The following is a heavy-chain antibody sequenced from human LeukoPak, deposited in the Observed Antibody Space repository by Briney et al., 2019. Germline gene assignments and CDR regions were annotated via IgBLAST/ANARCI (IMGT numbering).Heavy chain of an antibody. CDR1: GGSISSYY. J-gene: IGHJ4*02. Sequence: SETLSLTCTASGGSISSYYWSWIRQPPGKGLEWIGYIYYSGSTNYNPSLKSRVTISVDTSKNQFSLKLSSVTAADTAVYYCARRVDYYFDYWGQGTLVTVSS. CDR2: IYYSGST. CDR3: ARRVDYYFDY. D-gene: IGHD3/OR15-3a*01. V-gene: IGHV4-59*08.